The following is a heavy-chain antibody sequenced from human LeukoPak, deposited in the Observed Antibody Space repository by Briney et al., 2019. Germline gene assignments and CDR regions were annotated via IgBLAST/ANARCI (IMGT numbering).Heavy chain of an antibody. V-gene: IGHV3-23*01. D-gene: IGHD3-22*01. CDR1: GFTFSSYA. CDR2: ISGSDGST. J-gene: IGHJ5*02. CDR3: ARDLGDYYDSSGYYSLNWFDP. Sequence: GGSLRLSCAASGFTFSSYAMSWVRQAPGKGLEWVSGISGSDGSTNYADSVKGRFTISRDNAKNSLYLQMNSLRAEDTAVYYCARDLGDYYDSSGYYSLNWFDPWGQGTLVTVSS.